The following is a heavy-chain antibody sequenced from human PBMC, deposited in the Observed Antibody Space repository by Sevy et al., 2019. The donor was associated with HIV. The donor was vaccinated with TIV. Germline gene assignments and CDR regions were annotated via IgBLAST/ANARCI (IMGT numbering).Heavy chain of an antibody. CDR2: IYYSGST. V-gene: IGHV4-59*01. CDR3: AREGYSHPYFDY. CDR1: GGSISSYY. Sequence: SETLSLTCTVSGGSISSYYWSWSRQPPGKGLEWIGYIYYSGSTNYNPTLKSRVTISVDTSKNQFSLKLSSVTAADTAVYYCAREGYSHPYFDYWGQGTLVTVSS. J-gene: IGHJ4*02. D-gene: IGHD4-4*01.